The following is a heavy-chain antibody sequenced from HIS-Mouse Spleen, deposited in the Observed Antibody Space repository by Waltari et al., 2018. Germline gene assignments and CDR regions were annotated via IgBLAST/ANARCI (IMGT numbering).Heavy chain of an antibody. D-gene: IGHD3-10*01. CDR2: IYYSGST. CDR1: GGSISSGGSY. J-gene: IGHJ4*02. Sequence: QVQLQESGPGLVKPSQTLSLTCTVSGGSISSGGSYWSWIRQHPGKGLEWIGYIYYSGSTYYNPSLKSRVTISVDTSKNQFSLKLSSVTAADTAVYYCARDSYWGGSGSYYYWGQGTLVTVSS. V-gene: IGHV4-31*03. CDR3: ARDSYWGGSGSYYY.